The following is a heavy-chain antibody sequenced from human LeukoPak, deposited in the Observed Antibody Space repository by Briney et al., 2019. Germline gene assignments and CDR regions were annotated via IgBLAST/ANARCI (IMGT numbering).Heavy chain of an antibody. CDR1: GYTFTGYY. V-gene: IGHV1-2*06. J-gene: IGHJ4*02. CDR3: ARHKGPSQIDY. CDR2: INPNSGGT. Sequence: ASVKVSCKASGYTFTGYYMHWVRQAPGQGLEWMGRINPNSGGTNYAQKFQGRVTMTTDTSTSTAYMELRSLRSDDTAVYYCARHKGPSQIDYWGQGTLVTVSS.